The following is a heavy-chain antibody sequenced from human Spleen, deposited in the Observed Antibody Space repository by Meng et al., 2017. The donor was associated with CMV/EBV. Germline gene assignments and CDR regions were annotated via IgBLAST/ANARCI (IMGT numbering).Heavy chain of an antibody. D-gene: IGHD3-3*01. CDR1: GFTFSSYS. J-gene: IGHJ6*02. CDR2: ISSSSSTI. V-gene: IGHV3-48*04. Sequence: GGSLRLSCAASGFTFSSYSMNWVRQAPGKGLEWVSYISSSSSTIYYADSVKGRFTISRDNAKNTLYLQMNSLRAEDTAVYYCASGDYYYGMDVWGQGTTVTVSS. CDR3: ASGDYYYGMDV.